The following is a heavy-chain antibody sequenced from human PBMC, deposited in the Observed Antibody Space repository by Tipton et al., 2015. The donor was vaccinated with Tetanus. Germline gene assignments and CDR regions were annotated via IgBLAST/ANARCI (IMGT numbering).Heavy chain of an antibody. CDR2: IYYSGAT. Sequence: TLSLTCTVSGASVRSLNHYWSWLRQPPGKPLEWISDIYYSGATEYNPSLQSRVTTSLHASQRQFSLKLTSVTPADTAIYYCARKGRQFCSGDCYPTAYDIWGRGTMVTVSS. J-gene: IGHJ3*02. CDR1: GASVRSLNHY. D-gene: IGHD2-21*02. CDR3: ARKGRQFCSGDCYPTAYDI. V-gene: IGHV4-61*01.